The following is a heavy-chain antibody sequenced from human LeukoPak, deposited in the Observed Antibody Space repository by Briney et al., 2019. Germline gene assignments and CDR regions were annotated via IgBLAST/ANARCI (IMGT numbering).Heavy chain of an antibody. Sequence: ASVKVSCKALGYTFTDHYFHWLRQAPGQGLEWMGWINPNSGGTNYAQKFQGRVTMTRDTSISTAYMELSRLRSDDTAVYYCARPERGHYFDYWGQGTLVTVSS. CDR1: GYTFTDHY. V-gene: IGHV1-2*02. CDR2: INPNSGGT. J-gene: IGHJ4*02. CDR3: ARPERGHYFDY. D-gene: IGHD5-24*01.